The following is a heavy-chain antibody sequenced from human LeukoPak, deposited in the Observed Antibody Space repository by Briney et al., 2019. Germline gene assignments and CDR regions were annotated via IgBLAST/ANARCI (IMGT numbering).Heavy chain of an antibody. V-gene: IGHV4-4*07. CDR2: IYTSWST. CDR1: GGSISSYY. CDR3: AREGSGPNWFDP. Sequence: SETLSLTCTVSGGSISSYYWSWIRQPAGKGLEGIGRIYTSWSTNNNPSLKSRVTMSVDTSKNQFSLKLSSVTAADTAVYYCAREGSGPNWFDPWGQGTLVTVSS. J-gene: IGHJ5*02.